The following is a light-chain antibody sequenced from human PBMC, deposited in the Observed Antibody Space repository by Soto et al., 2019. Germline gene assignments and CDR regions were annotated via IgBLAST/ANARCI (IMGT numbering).Light chain of an antibody. CDR1: QTVGIY. V-gene: IGKV3-11*01. CDR3: QQYNNWPPLT. Sequence: EIVLTQSPATLSLSPGARAPLSCRASQTVGIYLAWYQQKPGQAPRLLIYDASSRAAGIPARFSGSGSGTDFTLTISSLEPEDSAVYYCQQYNNWPPLTFGGGTKVDIK. CDR2: DAS. J-gene: IGKJ4*01.